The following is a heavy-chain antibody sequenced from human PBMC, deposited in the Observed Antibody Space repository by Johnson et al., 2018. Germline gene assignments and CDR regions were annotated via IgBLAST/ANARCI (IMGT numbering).Heavy chain of an antibody. CDR1: GFTFNNYG. CDR3: ARDRRGVAATLYYYYYMDV. J-gene: IGHJ6*03. D-gene: IGHD2-15*01. CDR2: ISYNEKNK. Sequence: QVQLQESGGGVVQPGRSXRPSCAASGFTFNNYGMHWVRQAPGKGLEWVAVISYNEKNKYYADSVKGRFTIPRDNSKNTLYQQMNSLRAEDTAVYYCARDRRGVAATLYYYYYMDVWGKGTTVTVSS. V-gene: IGHV3-30*03.